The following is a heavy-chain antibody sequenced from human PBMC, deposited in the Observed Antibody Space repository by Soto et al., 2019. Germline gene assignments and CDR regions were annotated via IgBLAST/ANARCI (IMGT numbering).Heavy chain of an antibody. CDR1: GFTFSSYG. D-gene: IGHD3-10*01. V-gene: IGHV3-30*18. Sequence: QVQLVESGGGVVQPGRSLRLSCAASGFTFSSYGMHWVRQAPGKGLEWVAVISYDGSNKYYADSVKGRFTISRDNSKNTLYLQMNSLRAEDTAVYYCAKERLWFGELYLSSDYWGQGTLVTVSS. J-gene: IGHJ4*02. CDR3: AKERLWFGELYLSSDY. CDR2: ISYDGSNK.